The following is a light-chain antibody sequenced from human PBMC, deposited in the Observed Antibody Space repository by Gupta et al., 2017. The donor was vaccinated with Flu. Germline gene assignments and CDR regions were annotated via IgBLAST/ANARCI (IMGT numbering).Light chain of an antibody. V-gene: IGLV1-47*01. CDR1: SSNIGSNY. J-gene: IGLJ3*02. CDR2: RNN. CDR3: AAWDDSLSGLV. Sequence: QSLLPQPPSASGPPEQRATTSSSASSSNIGSNYVYWYQQHPGTAPKLLIYRNNRRPSGVPDRFSGSKSGTSASLAISGLRAEDEADYYCAAWDDSLSGLVFGGGTKLTVL.